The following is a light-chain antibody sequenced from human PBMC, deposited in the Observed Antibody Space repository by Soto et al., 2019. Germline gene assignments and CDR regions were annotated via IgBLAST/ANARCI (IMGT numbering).Light chain of an antibody. CDR2: DVN. J-gene: IGLJ3*02. Sequence: ALTQPRSVSGSPGQSVTISCTGTSSDVGGYEYVSWYQQDQGKAPQLMIYDVNKRPSGVPDRFSGSKSGNTASLTISGLQAEDETDYYCCSYAGSDTGVFGGGTQLTVL. CDR1: SSDVGGYEY. CDR3: CSYAGSDTGV. V-gene: IGLV2-11*01.